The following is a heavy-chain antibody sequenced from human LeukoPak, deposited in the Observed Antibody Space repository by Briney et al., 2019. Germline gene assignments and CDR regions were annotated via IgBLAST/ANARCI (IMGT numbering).Heavy chain of an antibody. CDR1: GFTFSSYS. D-gene: IGHD5-24*01. J-gene: IGHJ4*02. Sequence: GGSLRLSCAASGFTFSSYSMNWVRQAPGKGLEWVSSISSSSSYIYYADSVKGRFTISRDNAKNSLYPQMNSLRAEDTAVYYCARGGDGYNFPNSGQGTLVTVSS. CDR3: ARGGDGYNFPN. V-gene: IGHV3-21*01. CDR2: ISSSSSYI.